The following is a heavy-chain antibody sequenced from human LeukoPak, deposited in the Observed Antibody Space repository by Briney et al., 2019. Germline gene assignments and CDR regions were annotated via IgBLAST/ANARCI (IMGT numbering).Heavy chain of an antibody. V-gene: IGHV1-2*06. Sequence: GASVTVSCKASGYTFTGYYMHWVRQAPGQGLEWMGRINPNSGGTNYAQKFRGRVTMTRETSISTAYMELRRLRSDDTAVYYCARDRTMIISYWGQGTLVTVSS. J-gene: IGHJ4*02. D-gene: IGHD3-22*01. CDR3: ARDRTMIISY. CDR2: INPNSGGT. CDR1: GYTFTGYY.